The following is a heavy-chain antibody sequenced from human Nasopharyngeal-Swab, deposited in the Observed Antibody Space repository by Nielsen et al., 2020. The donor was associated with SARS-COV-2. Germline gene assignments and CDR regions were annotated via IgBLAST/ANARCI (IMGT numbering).Heavy chain of an antibody. J-gene: IGHJ4*02. V-gene: IGHV1-3*01. D-gene: IGHD5-24*01. CDR3: VRDDGRSWLLDK. CDR1: GYLLIHQA. Sequence: ASVKVSCKASGYLLIHQALHWVRQAPGQSFEWMGWITAANGNTEYSQNFHDRLTLTTDASANTAYMDLSGLTSEDTAMYYCVRDDGRSWLLDKWGQGTQVTVSS. CDR2: ITAANGNT.